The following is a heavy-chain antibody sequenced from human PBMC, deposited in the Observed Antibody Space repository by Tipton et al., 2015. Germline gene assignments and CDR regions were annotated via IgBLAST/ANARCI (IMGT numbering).Heavy chain of an antibody. J-gene: IGHJ3*01. V-gene: IGHV3-53*01. CDR2: IFSGDNT. CDR3: ARGWEGAYDV. D-gene: IGHD1-26*01. CDR1: GFSVRSND. Sequence: SLRLSCAASGFSVRSNDMSWVRQAPGQGLEWVSLIFSGDNTYADFVKGRFSMSRDNSKNTLYLQMYRLRVEDTAVYYCARGWEGAYDVWGQGTMVTVSS.